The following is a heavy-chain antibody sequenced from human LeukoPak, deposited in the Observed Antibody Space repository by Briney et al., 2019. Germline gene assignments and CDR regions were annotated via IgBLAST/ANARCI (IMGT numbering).Heavy chain of an antibody. V-gene: IGHV3-23*01. CDR3: ARGSITIFGVVIPGWFDP. Sequence: GGTLRLSCEASGFTFRSYGMSWVRQAPGKGLEWVSVISGSGGKTDYADSVKGRFTISRDNSKNTMYLQMNSLRAEDTAVYYCARGSITIFGVVIPGWFDPWGQGTLVTVSS. CDR1: GFTFRSYG. J-gene: IGHJ5*02. D-gene: IGHD3-3*01. CDR2: ISGSGGKT.